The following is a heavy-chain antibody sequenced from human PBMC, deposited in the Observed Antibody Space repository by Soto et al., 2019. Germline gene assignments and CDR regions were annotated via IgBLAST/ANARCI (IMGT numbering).Heavy chain of an antibody. CDR3: AREMATIKYYYGMYV. J-gene: IGHJ6*02. CDR2: IIPIFGTA. D-gene: IGHD5-12*01. Sequence: SVKVSCKASGGTFSSYAISWVRQAPGQGLEWMGGIIPIFGTANYAQKFQGRATITADESTSTAYMELSSLRSEDTAVYYCAREMATIKYYYGMYVWGQGTTVTVSS. CDR1: GGTFSSYA. V-gene: IGHV1-69*13.